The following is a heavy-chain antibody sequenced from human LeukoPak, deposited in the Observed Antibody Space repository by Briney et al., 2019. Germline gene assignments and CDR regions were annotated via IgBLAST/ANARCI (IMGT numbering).Heavy chain of an antibody. CDR3: ARHLFGSGYYPDY. Sequence: SETLSLTCTVSGYSISNDYYWGWIRQPPGKGLEWIGTIYYSGSTYYNPSLRTRVTISVDTSKKQFSLKLSSVTAADTAVYYCARHLFGSGYYPDYWGQGTLVTVSS. V-gene: IGHV4-38-2*02. D-gene: IGHD3-22*01. J-gene: IGHJ4*02. CDR2: IYYSGST. CDR1: GYSISNDYY.